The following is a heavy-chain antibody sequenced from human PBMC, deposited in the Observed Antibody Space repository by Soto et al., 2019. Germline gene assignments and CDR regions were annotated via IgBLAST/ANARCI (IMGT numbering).Heavy chain of an antibody. CDR2: IYHSGST. V-gene: IGHV4-30-2*05. D-gene: IGHD6-19*01. J-gene: IGHJ5*02. Sequence: SETLSLTCAVSGGSISSGGYSWSWIRQPPGKGLEWIGYIYHSGSTYYNPSLKSRVTISLDTSKNQFSLKLTSVTDADTAVYYRASSVFPWGQGTLVTVSS. CDR1: GGSISSGGYS. CDR3: ASSVFP.